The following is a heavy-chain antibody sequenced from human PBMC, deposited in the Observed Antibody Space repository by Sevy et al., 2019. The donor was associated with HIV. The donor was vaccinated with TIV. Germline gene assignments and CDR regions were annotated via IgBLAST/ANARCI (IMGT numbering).Heavy chain of an antibody. Sequence: GGSLRLSCAASGFTFRNVWMNWVRQAPGKGLEWVGHIRRRKDGETTDFGAPVKGRFSISRDDSRNMLFLQMSGLQTEDTAVYYCTTGDTSGYYWSSFNYWGQGSQVTVSS. CDR3: TTGDTSGYYWSSFNY. CDR1: GFTFRNVW. CDR2: IRRRKDGETT. D-gene: IGHD3-22*01. J-gene: IGHJ4*02. V-gene: IGHV3-15*01.